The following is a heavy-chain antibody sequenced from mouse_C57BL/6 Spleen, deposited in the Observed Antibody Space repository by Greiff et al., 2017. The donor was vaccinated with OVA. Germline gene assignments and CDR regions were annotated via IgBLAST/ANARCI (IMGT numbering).Heavy chain of an antibody. J-gene: IGHJ3*01. Sequence: EVNLVESGGGLVKPGGSLKLSCAASGFTFSSYAMSWVRQTPEKRLEWVATISDGGSYTYYPDNVKGRFTISRDNAKNNLYLQMSHLKSEDTAMYYCARAYDYDDDHGPWFAYWGQGTLVTVSA. D-gene: IGHD2-4*01. CDR1: GFTFSSYA. CDR3: ARAYDYDDDHGPWFAY. V-gene: IGHV5-4*03. CDR2: ISDGGSYT.